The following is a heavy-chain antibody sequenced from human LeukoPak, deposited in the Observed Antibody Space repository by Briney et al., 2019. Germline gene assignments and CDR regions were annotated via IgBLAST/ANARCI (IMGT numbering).Heavy chain of an antibody. CDR1: GFTFDDYA. CDR2: ISGDGGST. Sequence: PGGSLRLSCAASGFTFDDYAMHWVRQAPGKGLEWVSLISGDGGSTYYADSVKGRFTISRDNSKNSLYLQMNSLRTEDTALYYCAKDNRYCSSTSCYYYYGMDVWGQGTTVTVSS. CDR3: AKDNRYCSSTSCYYYYGMDV. D-gene: IGHD2-2*01. J-gene: IGHJ6*02. V-gene: IGHV3-43*02.